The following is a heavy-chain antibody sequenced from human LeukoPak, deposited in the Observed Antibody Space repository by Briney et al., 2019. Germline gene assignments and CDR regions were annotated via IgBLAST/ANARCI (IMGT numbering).Heavy chain of an antibody. J-gene: IGHJ4*02. D-gene: IGHD3-10*01. CDR3: ARAPLLSDVDY. CDR1: GFTFSSYA. CDR2: ISSSSSYT. V-gene: IGHV3-21*05. Sequence: GGSLRLSCAASGFTFSSYAMSWVRQAPGKGLEWVSYISSSSSYTNYADSVKGRFTISRDNAKNSLYLQMNSLRAEDTAVYYCARAPLLSDVDYWGQGTLVTVSS.